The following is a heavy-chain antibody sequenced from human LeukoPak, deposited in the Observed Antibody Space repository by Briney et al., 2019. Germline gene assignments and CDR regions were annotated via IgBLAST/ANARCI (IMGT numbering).Heavy chain of an antibody. D-gene: IGHD5-24*01. Sequence: GGSLRLSCVASGFTFSNYPMSWVRQAPGKGLEWVSLISNSGGNTYYADSVKGRFTISRDNSNNMVFLLMNSLRAEDTAVYYCAKSGYNRFDYWGQGTLVTVSS. CDR3: AKSGYNRFDY. V-gene: IGHV3-23*01. CDR1: GFTFSNYP. CDR2: ISNSGGNT. J-gene: IGHJ4*02.